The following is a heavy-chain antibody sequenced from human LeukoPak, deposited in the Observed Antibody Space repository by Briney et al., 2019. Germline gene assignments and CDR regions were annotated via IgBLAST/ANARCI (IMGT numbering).Heavy chain of an antibody. CDR3: AKDVSSGWVQSMDH. CDR1: GFTFSNYA. V-gene: IGHV3-23*01. J-gene: IGHJ4*02. D-gene: IGHD6-19*01. CDR2: ISGSASST. Sequence: GGSLRLSCAASGFTFSNYAMSWVRQAPGKGLEWVSAISGSASSTYYADSVKGRFTISRDNSKNTLYLQMNSLRAEDTAIYYCAKDVSSGWVQSMDHWGQGTLVTVSS.